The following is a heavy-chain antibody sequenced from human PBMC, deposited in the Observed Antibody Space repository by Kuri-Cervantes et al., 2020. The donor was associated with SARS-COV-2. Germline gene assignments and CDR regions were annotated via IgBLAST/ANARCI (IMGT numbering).Heavy chain of an antibody. CDR3: ATSKRDYDYYGMDV. CDR2: ITNSGGST. Sequence: GGSLRLSCSASGFTFSKYAMHWVRQASGKGLEYVSAITNSGGSTYYADSVKGRFTISRDNPKNTLYLQMNSLRAEDTAVYYCATSKRDYDYYGMDVWGQGTTVTVSS. J-gene: IGHJ6*02. CDR1: GFTFSKYA. D-gene: IGHD4/OR15-4a*01. V-gene: IGHV3-64D*06.